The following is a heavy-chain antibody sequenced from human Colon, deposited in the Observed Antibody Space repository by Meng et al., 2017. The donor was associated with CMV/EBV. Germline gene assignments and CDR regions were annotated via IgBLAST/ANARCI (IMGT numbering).Heavy chain of an antibody. V-gene: IGHV3-11*04. CDR3: AREGGPDPYYYYGMDV. CDR1: GFTFSDYY. D-gene: IGHD2-15*01. J-gene: IGHJ6*02. CDR2: ISSSGSTI. Sequence: GGSLRLSCAASGFTFSDYYMSWIRQAPGKGLEWVSYISSSGSTIYYADSVKGRFTISRDNAKNSLYLQMNSLRAEDTAVYYCAREGGPDPYYYYGMDVWGQGTTVTVSS.